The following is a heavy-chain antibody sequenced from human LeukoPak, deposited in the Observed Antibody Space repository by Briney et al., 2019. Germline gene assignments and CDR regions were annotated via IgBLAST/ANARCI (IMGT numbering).Heavy chain of an antibody. CDR2: ITATGDTA. Sequence: GGSLRLSCVASGFTFTKCAMSWIRQAPGKGLEWVALITATGDTAYYADSVKGRFTISRDNSRNTVYMQMDSLRAEDAAIYYCAKGRTLDYWGQGTLVTVSS. J-gene: IGHJ4*02. CDR3: AKGRTLDY. CDR1: GFTFTKCA. V-gene: IGHV3-23*01.